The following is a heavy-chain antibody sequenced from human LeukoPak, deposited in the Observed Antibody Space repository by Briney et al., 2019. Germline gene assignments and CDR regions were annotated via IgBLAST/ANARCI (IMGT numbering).Heavy chain of an antibody. CDR1: GFTFSNYA. V-gene: IGHV4-34*01. D-gene: IGHD3-10*01. J-gene: IGHJ4*02. CDR2: INHSGST. Sequence: PGGSLRLSCAASGFTFSNYAMSWVRQPPGKGLEWIGEINHSGSTNYNPSLKSRVTISVDTSKNQFSLKLSSVTAADTAVYYCARRFSRYYGSGRGPGFDYWGQGTLVTVSS. CDR3: ARRFSRYYGSGRGPGFDY.